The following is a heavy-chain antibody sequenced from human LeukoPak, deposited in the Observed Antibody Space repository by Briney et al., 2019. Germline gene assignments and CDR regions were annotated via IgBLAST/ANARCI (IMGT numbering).Heavy chain of an antibody. Sequence: GGSLRLSCAASGFTVSSNYMSWVRQAPGKGMEWVSFICSGGSTYYADSLKGRFTISRDNSKNTLYLQMNSMRAEDTAVYYCARGPYCSGGSCYPFDYWGQGTLVTVSS. J-gene: IGHJ4*02. CDR3: ARGPYCSGGSCYPFDY. D-gene: IGHD2-15*01. V-gene: IGHV3-53*01. CDR2: ICSGGST. CDR1: GFTVSSNY.